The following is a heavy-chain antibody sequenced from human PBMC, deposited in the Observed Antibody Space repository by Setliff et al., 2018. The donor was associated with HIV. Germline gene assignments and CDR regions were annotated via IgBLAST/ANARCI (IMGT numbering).Heavy chain of an antibody. CDR1: GYSINTAYY. CDR2: FHHSGST. V-gene: IGHV4-38-2*01. CDR3: ARGGTVSADFDS. Sequence: PSETLSLTCSVSGYSINTAYYWGWIRQSPGKGLEWIGGFHHSGSTHYNPSFKSRVTLSVDTSENQFSLRLSSVTAADTAVYFCARGGTVSADFDSWGQGTLVTVSS. J-gene: IGHJ4*02. D-gene: IGHD6-19*01.